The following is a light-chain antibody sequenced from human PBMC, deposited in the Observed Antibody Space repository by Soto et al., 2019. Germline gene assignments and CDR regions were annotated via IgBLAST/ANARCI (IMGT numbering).Light chain of an antibody. J-gene: IGKJ1*01. CDR2: GAS. Sequence: EIVLTQSPCPLSWSPGERATLSCGASQSVSSSYLAWYQQKPGQAPRLLIYGASSRATGIPDRFSGSASGTDSTLTISRLEPEDFAVYYCQQYGSSQTFGQGTKVDIK. CDR1: QSVSSSY. CDR3: QQYGSSQT. V-gene: IGKV3-20*01.